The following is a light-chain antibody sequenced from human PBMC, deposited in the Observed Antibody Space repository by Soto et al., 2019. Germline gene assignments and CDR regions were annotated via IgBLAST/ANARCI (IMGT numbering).Light chain of an antibody. V-gene: IGKV1-5*03. Sequence: DSQVPRGPSTLCGSVGDGVSITCRASQTISSWLAWYQQKPGKAPKLLIYKASTLKSGVPSRFSGSGSGTEFTLATCCLQPDDFATYYCQHYNSYSEAFGEGTKVDVK. J-gene: IGKJ1*01. CDR2: KAS. CDR1: QTISSW. CDR3: QHYNSYSEA.